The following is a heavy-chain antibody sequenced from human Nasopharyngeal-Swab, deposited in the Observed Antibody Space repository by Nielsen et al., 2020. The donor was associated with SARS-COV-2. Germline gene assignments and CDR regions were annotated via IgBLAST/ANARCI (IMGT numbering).Heavy chain of an antibody. CDR1: GFTFSDYY. Sequence: GESLKISCAASGFTFSDYYMSWIRQAPGKGLEWVSYISSSGSTIYYADSVKGRFTISRDNAKSSLFLQMNSLRAEDTAVYFCARGRPLGGYYFGYFDYWGQGTLVTVSS. CDR3: ARGRPLGGYYFGYFDY. J-gene: IGHJ4*02. D-gene: IGHD3-3*01. CDR2: ISSSGSTI. V-gene: IGHV3-11*04.